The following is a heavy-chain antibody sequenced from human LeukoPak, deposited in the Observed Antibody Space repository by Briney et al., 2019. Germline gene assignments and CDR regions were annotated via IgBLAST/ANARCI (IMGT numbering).Heavy chain of an antibody. D-gene: IGHD2-2*01. CDR1: GGSISSGGYY. Sequence: SETLSLTCTVSGGSISSGGYYWSWIRQHPGKGLEWIGYIYCSGSTYYNPSLKSRVTISVDTSKNQFSLKLSSVTAADTAVYYCATVEYCSSTSCYSSAARGFDYWGQGTLVTVSS. CDR3: ATVEYCSSTSCYSSAARGFDY. J-gene: IGHJ4*02. CDR2: IYCSGST. V-gene: IGHV4-31*03.